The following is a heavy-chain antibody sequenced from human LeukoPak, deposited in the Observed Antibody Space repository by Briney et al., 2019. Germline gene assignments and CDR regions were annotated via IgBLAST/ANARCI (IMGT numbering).Heavy chain of an antibody. Sequence: SETLSLTCTVSGGSISSYYWSWIRQPPGKGLEWIGEINHSGSTNYNPSLKSRVTISVDTSKNQFSLKLSSVTAADTAVYYCARVGYDFWSGYRRKYYFDHWGQGTLVTVSS. CDR2: INHSGST. CDR3: ARVGYDFWSGYRRKYYFDH. J-gene: IGHJ4*02. CDR1: GGSISSYY. D-gene: IGHD3-3*01. V-gene: IGHV4-34*01.